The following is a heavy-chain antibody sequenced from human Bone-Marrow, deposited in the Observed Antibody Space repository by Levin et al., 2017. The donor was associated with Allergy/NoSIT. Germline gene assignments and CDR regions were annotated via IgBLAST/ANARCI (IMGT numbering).Heavy chain of an antibody. CDR2: INTDGITR. D-gene: IGHD1/OR15-1a*01. J-gene: IGHJ4*02. CDR3: VRGGTNGGHYGGAY. V-gene: IGHV3-74*01. CDR1: GFTFTDYG. Sequence: GGSLRLSCAASGFTFTDYGMHWVRQVPGKGLMCVSRINTDGITRLYADSVKGRFTISRDNAKNMVYLQMDSLRAEDTGVYYCVRGGTNGGHYGGAYWGQGSLVTVSS.